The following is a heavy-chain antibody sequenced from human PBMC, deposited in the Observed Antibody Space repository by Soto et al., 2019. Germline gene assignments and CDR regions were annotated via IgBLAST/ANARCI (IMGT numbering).Heavy chain of an antibody. D-gene: IGHD3-3*01. V-gene: IGHV3-33*01. CDR3: ARDRSRFWSGRNYFDY. CDR1: GFTFSSYG. CDR2: IWYDGSNK. J-gene: IGHJ4*02. Sequence: QVQLVESGGGVVQPGRSLRLSCAASGFTFSSYGMHWVRQAPGKGLEWVAVIWYDGSNKYYADSVKGRFTISRDNSKNTLYLQMNSLRAEDTAVYYCARDRSRFWSGRNYFDYWGQGTLVTVSS.